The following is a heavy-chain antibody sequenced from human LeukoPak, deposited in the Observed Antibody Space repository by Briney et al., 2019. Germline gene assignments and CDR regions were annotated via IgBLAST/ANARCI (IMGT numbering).Heavy chain of an antibody. J-gene: IGHJ4*02. D-gene: IGHD1-26*01. CDR3: ARGSYSGSFRGDY. Sequence: GGSLRLSCAASGFTFSSYAMHWVRQAPGKGLEWVAVISYDGSNKYYADSVKGRFTISRDNSKNTLYLQMNSLRAEDTAVYYCARGSYSGSFRGDYWGQGTLVAVSS. CDR1: GFTFSSYA. V-gene: IGHV3-30-3*01. CDR2: ISYDGSNK.